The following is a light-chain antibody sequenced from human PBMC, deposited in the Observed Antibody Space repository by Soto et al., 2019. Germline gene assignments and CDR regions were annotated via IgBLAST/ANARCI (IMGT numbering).Light chain of an antibody. J-gene: IGLJ3*02. CDR1: SGDVGGYNY. CDR2: DVS. V-gene: IGLV2-11*01. Sequence: QSALTQPRSVSGSPGQSVTISCPGTSGDVGGYNYVSWYQQYPGKAPKLVIYDVSKRPSGVPDRFSGSKSGNTASLTISGLQAEDEADYYCCSFAGSYTFWVFGGGTTLTVL. CDR3: CSFAGSYTFWV.